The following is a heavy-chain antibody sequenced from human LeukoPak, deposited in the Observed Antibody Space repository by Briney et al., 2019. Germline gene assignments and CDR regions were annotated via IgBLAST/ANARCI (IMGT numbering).Heavy chain of an antibody. CDR1: GGSFNSYY. V-gene: IGHV4-34*01. Sequence: PSETLSLTCGVYGGSFNSYYWSWIRQPPGEGLEWIGDINHGGITSYNPSLKSRVTISVETSKKEFSLKVNSVTAADTAVYYCASISIIHPLGGYYYMDVWGKGTTVTIS. D-gene: IGHD2/OR15-2a*01. CDR3: ASISIIHPLGGYYYMDV. J-gene: IGHJ6*03. CDR2: INHGGIT.